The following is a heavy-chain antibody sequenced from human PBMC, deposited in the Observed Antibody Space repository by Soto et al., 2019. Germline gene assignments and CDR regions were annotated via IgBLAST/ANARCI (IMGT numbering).Heavy chain of an antibody. CDR2: INHSGST. CDR3: ARSRGMDV. J-gene: IGHJ6*01. V-gene: IGHV4-34*01. CDR1: GGSFSGYY. Sequence: QVQLQQWGAGLLKPSETLSLTCAVYGGSFSGYYWSWIRQPPGKGLEWIGEINHSGSTNYNPSLKSRVTISVDTSKHQFSLKLSSVTAADTAVYYCARSRGMDVWGQGTTVTVSS.